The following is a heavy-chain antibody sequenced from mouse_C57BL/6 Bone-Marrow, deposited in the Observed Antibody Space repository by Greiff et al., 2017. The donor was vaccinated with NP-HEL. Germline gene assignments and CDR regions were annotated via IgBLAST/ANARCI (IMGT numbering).Heavy chain of an antibody. CDR2: INHAGSST. D-gene: IGHD2-4*01. CDR3: AREGGLRRRTFAMDY. V-gene: IGHV5-16*01. J-gene: IGHJ4*01. CDR1: GFTFSDYY. Sequence: EVLLVESEGGLVQPGSSMKLSCTASGFTFSDYYMAWVRPVPEKGLEWVANINHAGSSTYYLDYLKSRFTISRDKASNTLYLQMSRLKSEDTATYDCAREGGLRRRTFAMDYGGQGTSATVSA.